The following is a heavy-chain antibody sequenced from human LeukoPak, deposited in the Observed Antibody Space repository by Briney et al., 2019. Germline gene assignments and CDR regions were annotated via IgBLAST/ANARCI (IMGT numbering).Heavy chain of an antibody. CDR1: GFTFSSYA. J-gene: IGHJ4*02. Sequence: TGGSLRLSCAASGFTFSSYAMHWVRQAPGKGLEWVAVISYDGSNKYYADSVKGRFTISRDNSKNTLYLQMNSLRAEDTAVYYCASERYGDYFYYFDYWGQGTLVTVSS. D-gene: IGHD4-17*01. CDR3: ASERYGDYFYYFDY. CDR2: ISYDGSNK. V-gene: IGHV3-30-3*01.